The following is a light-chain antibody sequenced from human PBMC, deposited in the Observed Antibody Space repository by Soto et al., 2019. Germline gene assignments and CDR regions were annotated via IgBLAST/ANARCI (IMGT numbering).Light chain of an antibody. CDR1: KLGNKN. CDR3: QAWDTNTAV. J-gene: IGLJ1*01. CDR2: QDN. Sequence: SYELTQPPSVSVSPGQTASITCSGDKLGNKNTSWYQQKPGQSPVVVVYQDNRRPSGIPDRFSGSNSGNTATLTISGAQALDEGDYYCQAWDTNTAVFGTGTQLTVL. V-gene: IGLV3-1*01.